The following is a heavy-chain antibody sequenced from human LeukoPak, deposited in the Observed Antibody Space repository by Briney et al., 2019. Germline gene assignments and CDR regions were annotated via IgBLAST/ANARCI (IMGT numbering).Heavy chain of an antibody. CDR2: IYTSGST. CDR1: GGSISSGSYY. J-gene: IGHJ4*02. CDR3: ARSAPRARGPYY. V-gene: IGHV4-61*02. Sequence: SETLSLTCTVSGGSISSGSYYWSWIRQPAGKGLEWIGRIYTSGSTNYNPSLKSRVTISVDTSKNQFSLKLSSVTAADTAVYYCARSAPRARGPYYWGQGTLVTVSS.